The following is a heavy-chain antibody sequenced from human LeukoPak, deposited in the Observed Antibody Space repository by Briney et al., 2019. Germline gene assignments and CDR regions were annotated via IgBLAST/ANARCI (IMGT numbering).Heavy chain of an antibody. CDR2: INHSGST. J-gene: IGHJ4*02. CDR3: ARGRPYYYDSSGYYWRYFEY. D-gene: IGHD3-22*01. V-gene: IGHV4-34*01. CDR1: GGSFSGYY. Sequence: PSETLSLTCAVYGGSFSGYYWSWIRQPPGKGLEWIGEINHSGSTNYNPSLKSRVTISVDTSKNQFSLKLSSVTAADTAVYYCARGRPYYYDSSGYYWRYFEYWGQGTLVTVSS.